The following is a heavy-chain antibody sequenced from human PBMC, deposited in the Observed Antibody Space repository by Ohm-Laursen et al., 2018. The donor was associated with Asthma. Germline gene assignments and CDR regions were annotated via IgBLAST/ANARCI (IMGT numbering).Heavy chain of an antibody. CDR2: ISGSGGST. Sequence: SLRLSCSASGFTFSSYAMSWVRQAPGKGLEWVSAISGSGGSTYYADSVKGRFTISRDNSKNTLYLQMNSLRAEDTAVYYCAKNYDSSGYYPDNDAFDIWGQGTMVTVSS. CDR1: GFTFSSYA. J-gene: IGHJ3*02. V-gene: IGHV3-23*01. D-gene: IGHD3-22*01. CDR3: AKNYDSSGYYPDNDAFDI.